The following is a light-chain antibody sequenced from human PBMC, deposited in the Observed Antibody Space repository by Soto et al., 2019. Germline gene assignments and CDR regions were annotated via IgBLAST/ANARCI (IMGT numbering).Light chain of an antibody. V-gene: IGKV1-5*03. CDR1: QSISNW. J-gene: IGKJ1*01. Sequence: DIQMTQSPSTLPASVGDRVTITCRASQSISNWLAWYQQKPGKAPKLLIYKASSLESGVPSRFSGSGSGTEFTLTISSLQPDDFATYYCQQYRKTFGQGTKVDIK. CDR3: QQYRKT. CDR2: KAS.